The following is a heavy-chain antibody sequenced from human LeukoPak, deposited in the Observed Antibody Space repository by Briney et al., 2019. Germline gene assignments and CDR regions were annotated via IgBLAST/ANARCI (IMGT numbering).Heavy chain of an antibody. CDR3: ARGLGSSWYGEVGWFDP. D-gene: IGHD6-13*01. Sequence: GESLKISCKGSGYSFTSYWIGWVRQMPGKGLEWMGIIYPGDSDTRYSPSFQGQVTISADKSISTAYLQWSSLKASDTAIYYCARGLGSSWYGEVGWFDPWGQGTLVTVSS. J-gene: IGHJ5*02. CDR2: IYPGDSDT. CDR1: GYSFTSYW. V-gene: IGHV5-51*01.